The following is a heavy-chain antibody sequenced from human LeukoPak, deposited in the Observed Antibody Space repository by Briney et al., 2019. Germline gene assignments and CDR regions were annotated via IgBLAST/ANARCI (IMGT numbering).Heavy chain of an antibody. CDR2: ISGSGGST. CDR1: GFTFSSYA. CDR3: ARDRTSCLGCMDV. Sequence: GGSLRLSCAASGFTFSSYAMSWVRQAPGKGLEWVSAISGSGGSTYYADSVKGRFTISRDNSKNTLYLQMNSLRAEDTAVYYCARDRTSCLGCMDVWGQGPTVTVSS. V-gene: IGHV3-23*01. J-gene: IGHJ6*02. D-gene: IGHD2-2*01.